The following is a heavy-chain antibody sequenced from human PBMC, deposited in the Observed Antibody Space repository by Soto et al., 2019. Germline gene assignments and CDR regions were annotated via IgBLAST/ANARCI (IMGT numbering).Heavy chain of an antibody. CDR3: ARGNCSGGSCYANWFDP. V-gene: IGHV6-1*01. CDR1: GDSVSSNSAA. CDR2: TYYRSKWYN. J-gene: IGHJ5*02. D-gene: IGHD2-15*01. Sequence: PSQTLSLTCAISGDSVSSNSAAWNWIRQSPSRGLEWLGRTYYRSKWYNDYAVSVKSRITINPDTSKNQFSLQLNSVTAADTAVYYCARGNCSGGSCYANWFDPWGQGTLVTVSS.